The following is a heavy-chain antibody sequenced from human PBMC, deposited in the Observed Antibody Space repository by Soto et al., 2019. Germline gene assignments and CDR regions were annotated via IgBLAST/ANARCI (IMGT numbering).Heavy chain of an antibody. V-gene: IGHV3-23*01. J-gene: IGHJ4*02. CDR1: GFSFNNYA. Sequence: EVQLLESGGALVRPGGSLRLSCAASGFSFNNYALSWVRQAPGKGLEWVSTFSAGGRAYYAASVQGRFTIARDSSQDTVDLQIRGLRPEETAVYYCGKGSLPEHYGDTLFDYWGQGTRVTVSS. CDR2: FSAGGRA. CDR3: GKGSLPEHYGDTLFDY. D-gene: IGHD4-17*01.